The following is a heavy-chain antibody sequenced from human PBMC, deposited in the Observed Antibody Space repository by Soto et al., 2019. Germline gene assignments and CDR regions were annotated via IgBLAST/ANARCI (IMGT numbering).Heavy chain of an antibody. CDR3: ARDMYSRQNGFDP. Sequence: QVQLQESGPGLVKPSETLSLTCSVSGASITSFSWSWIRQSPDKGLEWIGYVFYSGCTTYNPSLKSRVTLSIDKSKNQFSLKLTSVTAADTAIYFCARDMYSRQNGFDPWGQGTLVTVSS. J-gene: IGHJ5*02. D-gene: IGHD6-13*01. V-gene: IGHV4-59*13. CDR2: VFYSGCT. CDR1: GASITSFS.